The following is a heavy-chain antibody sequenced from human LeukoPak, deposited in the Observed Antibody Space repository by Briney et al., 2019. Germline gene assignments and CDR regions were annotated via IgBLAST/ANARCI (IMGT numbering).Heavy chain of an antibody. CDR1: GGSFSGYY. Sequence: SETLSLTCAVYGGSFSGYYWSWIRQPPGKGLEWIGEINHSGSTNYNPSLKSRVTISVDTSKNQFSLKLSSVTAADTAVYYCARPGGIAARPYSYGPPGYYYYMDVWGKGTTVTVSS. V-gene: IGHV4-34*01. D-gene: IGHD6-6*01. CDR2: INHSGST. CDR3: ARPGGIAARPYSYGPPGYYYYMDV. J-gene: IGHJ6*03.